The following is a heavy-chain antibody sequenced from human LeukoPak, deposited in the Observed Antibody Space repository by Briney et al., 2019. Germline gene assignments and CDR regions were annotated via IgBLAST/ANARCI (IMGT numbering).Heavy chain of an antibody. J-gene: IGHJ4*02. D-gene: IGHD6-19*01. CDR3: AKVLSDSSGWYYDY. V-gene: IGHV3-11*01. CDR2: ISSSGSTI. CDR1: GFTFSDYY. Sequence: PGGSLRLSCAASGFTFSDYYMSWIRQAPGKGLEWVSYISSSGSTIYYADSVKGRFTISRDNAKNSLYLQMNSLRAEDTAVYYCAKVLSDSSGWYYDYWGQGTLVTVSP.